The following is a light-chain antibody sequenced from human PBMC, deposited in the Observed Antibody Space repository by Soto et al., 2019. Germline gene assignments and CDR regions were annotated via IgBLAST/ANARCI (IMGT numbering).Light chain of an antibody. Sequence: IVFTHSPATLATSPGKSATLSCIASQSVSSYLAWYQQKPGQAPRLLIYDASKRATGIPPRFSGSGSTTDFTLTISSLEPEDFAVYYCHQRSNGPPWTFGQGTKVDIK. CDR3: HQRSNGPPWT. CDR1: QSVSSY. CDR2: DAS. V-gene: IGKV3-11*01. J-gene: IGKJ1*01.